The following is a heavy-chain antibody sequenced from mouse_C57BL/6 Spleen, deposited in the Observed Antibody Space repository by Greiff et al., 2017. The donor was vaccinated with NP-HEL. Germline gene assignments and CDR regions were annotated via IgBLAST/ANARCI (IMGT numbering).Heavy chain of an antibody. V-gene: IGHV1-80*01. CDR2: IYPGDGDT. Sequence: QVQLQQSGAELVKPGASVKISCKASGYAFSSYWMNWVKQRPGKGLEWIGQIYPGDGDTNYHGKFKGKATLTADKSSSTAYMQLSSLTSEDSAVYLCAREGYGSSRQEDWFAYWGQGTLVTVSA. D-gene: IGHD1-1*01. CDR3: AREGYGSSRQEDWFAY. CDR1: GYAFSSYW. J-gene: IGHJ3*01.